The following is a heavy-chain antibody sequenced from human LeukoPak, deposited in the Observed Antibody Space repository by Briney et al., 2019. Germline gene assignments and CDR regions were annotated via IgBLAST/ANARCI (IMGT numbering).Heavy chain of an antibody. CDR1: GFTFRDYA. CDR2: VYYSGST. V-gene: IGHV4-38-2*01. CDR3: ARSRGRQPRPDY. J-gene: IGHJ4*02. D-gene: IGHD3-16*01. Sequence: PGGSLRLSCAASGFTFRDYAMSWVRQPPGKGLEWIGSVYYSGSTYYNPSLQSRVTVSVDTSKNQFSLKLSSVTAADTAVYYCARSRGRQPRPDYWGQGTLVTVSS.